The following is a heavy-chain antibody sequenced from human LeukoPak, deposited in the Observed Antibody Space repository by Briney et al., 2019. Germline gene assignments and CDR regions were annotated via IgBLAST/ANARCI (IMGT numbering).Heavy chain of an antibody. J-gene: IGHJ4*02. D-gene: IGHD4-23*01. CDR1: GFSLNKYA. CDR3: AKDWTTVVTPKGYYFDS. V-gene: IGHV3-23*01. CDR2: ICTTGGST. Sequence: GGSLRLSRAASGFSLNKYAMSWVRRAPGKRLGWVSAICTTGGSTYYADSVKGRFTVSRDNYKTTLSLQMDSLRVEDTALYYCAKDWTTVVTPKGYYFDSWGQGTLVSVSS.